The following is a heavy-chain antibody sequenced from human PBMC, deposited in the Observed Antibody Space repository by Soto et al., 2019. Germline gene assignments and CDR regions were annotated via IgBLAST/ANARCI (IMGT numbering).Heavy chain of an antibody. CDR1: GFTFSSYA. Sequence: QVQLVESGGGVVQPGRSLRLSCAASGFTFSSYAMHWVRQAQGKGLEWVAVISYDGSNKYYADSVKGRFTISRDNSKNTLYLQMNSLRAEDTAVYSCARGIAGASGWLDVWGQGPTVTVSS. D-gene: IGHD6-13*01. V-gene: IGHV3-30-3*01. CDR3: ARGIAGASGWLDV. CDR2: ISYDGSNK. J-gene: IGHJ6*02.